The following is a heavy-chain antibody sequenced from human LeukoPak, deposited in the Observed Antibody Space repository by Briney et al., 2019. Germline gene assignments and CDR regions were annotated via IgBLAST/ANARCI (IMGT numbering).Heavy chain of an antibody. Sequence: PSETLSLTCAVSGYSISSGYDWGWIRQPPGKGLEWIGSIYHSGTTYYNPSLKSRVTISVDTSKNQFSLKLSSVTAADTAVYYCARITAVAYDYWGQGTLVTVSS. D-gene: IGHD6-19*01. V-gene: IGHV4-38-2*01. CDR2: IYHSGTT. J-gene: IGHJ4*02. CDR3: ARITAVAYDY. CDR1: GYSISSGYD.